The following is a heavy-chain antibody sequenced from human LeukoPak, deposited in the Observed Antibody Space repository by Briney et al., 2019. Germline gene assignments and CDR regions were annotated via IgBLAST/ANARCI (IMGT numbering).Heavy chain of an antibody. D-gene: IGHD1-26*01. J-gene: IGHJ4*02. CDR1: GFTFNNYN. CDR3: AKLGWPGS. CDR2: ISGSGGHT. Sequence: GGSLRLSCADSGFTFNNYNMSWVRQAPGKGLEWVSTISGSGGHTYYADSVKGRFTISRDNSKDTLHLLMNILRAEDTAVYYCAKLGWPGSWGQGTLVTVSS. V-gene: IGHV3-23*01.